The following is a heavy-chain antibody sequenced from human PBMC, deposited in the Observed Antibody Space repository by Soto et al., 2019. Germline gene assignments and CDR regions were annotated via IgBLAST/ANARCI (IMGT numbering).Heavy chain of an antibody. Sequence: SETLSLTCTVSGGSISSSSYYWGWIRQPPGKGLEWIGSIYYSGSTYYNPSLKSRVTISVDTSKNQFSLKLSSVTAADTAVYYCARLERWSYGMDVWGQGTTVTVSS. CDR2: IYYSGST. V-gene: IGHV4-39*01. CDR1: GGSISSSSYY. CDR3: ARLERWSYGMDV. J-gene: IGHJ6*02.